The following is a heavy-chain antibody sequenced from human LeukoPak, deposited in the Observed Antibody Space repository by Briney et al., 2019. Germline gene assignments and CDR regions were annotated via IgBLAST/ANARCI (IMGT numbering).Heavy chain of an antibody. V-gene: IGHV5-51*01. J-gene: IGHJ4*02. CDR1: GSPFTSYW. D-gene: IGHD6-19*01. CDR2: IYPGDSDT. Sequence: GESLKISCKGSGSPFTSYWIGWVRQLPGKGLEWMGIIYPGDSDTRYSPSFQGQVTISADKSISTAYLQWSSLKASDTAMYYCARLIAVAGTLDYWGQGTLVTVSS. CDR3: ARLIAVAGTLDY.